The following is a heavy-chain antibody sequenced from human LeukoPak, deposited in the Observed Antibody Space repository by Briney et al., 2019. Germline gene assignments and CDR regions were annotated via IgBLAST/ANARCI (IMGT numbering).Heavy chain of an antibody. J-gene: IGHJ6*02. CDR1: GYTFPSYG. CDR2: ISDYYGNT. CDR3: ARCLTTGYYHYGMDV. V-gene: IGHV1-18*01. Sequence: ASVKVSCKASGYTFPSYGISWVRQAPGQGLEWMVWISDYYGNTNYAQKLQGRVTMTTDTSPRTAYMELRSLRSDVTAVYYCARCLTTGYYHYGMDVWGQGTTVTVSS. D-gene: IGHD5/OR15-5a*01.